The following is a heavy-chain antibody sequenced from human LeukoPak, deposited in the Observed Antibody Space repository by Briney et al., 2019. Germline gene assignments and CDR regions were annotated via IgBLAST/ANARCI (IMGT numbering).Heavy chain of an antibody. V-gene: IGHV4-61*01. CDR3: ARSPSGYRFDS. CDR1: GGSINRGTFF. CDR2: ISNSGST. Sequence: PSETLSLTCAVSGGSINRGTFFWTWIRKPPGKGPEWIGYISNSGSTNYHPSLKSRVTISSDTSKTQFTLKLTSVTAADTAVYYCARSPSGYRFDSWGQGTLVTVSS. D-gene: IGHD3-22*01. J-gene: IGHJ4*02.